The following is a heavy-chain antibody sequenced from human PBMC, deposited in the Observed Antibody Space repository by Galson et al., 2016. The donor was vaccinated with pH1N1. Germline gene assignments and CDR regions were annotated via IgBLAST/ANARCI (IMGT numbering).Heavy chain of an antibody. CDR2: INSDGSRT. Sequence: LRLSCAASGFPFSNYWMHWVRQAPGKGLVWVSHINSDGSRTDYADSVKGRFTISRDNAKNTLYLQMNSLRVEDTAVYDCVRALSGDHGCWGQGTLVTVPS. CDR3: VRALSGDHGC. CDR1: GFPFSNYW. D-gene: IGHD1-26*01. V-gene: IGHV3-74*01. J-gene: IGHJ4*02.